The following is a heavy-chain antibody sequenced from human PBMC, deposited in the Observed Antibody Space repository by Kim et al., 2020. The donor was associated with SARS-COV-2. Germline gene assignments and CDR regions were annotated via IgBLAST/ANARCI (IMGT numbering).Heavy chain of an antibody. CDR2: NT. V-gene: IGHV1-3*01. CDR3: ARDPAGTYDY. J-gene: IGHJ4*02. Sequence: NTRYSQKFQGGVTITMDTSASTAYMDLSSLTSEDTAVYYCARDPAGTYDYWGQGTRVTVSS.